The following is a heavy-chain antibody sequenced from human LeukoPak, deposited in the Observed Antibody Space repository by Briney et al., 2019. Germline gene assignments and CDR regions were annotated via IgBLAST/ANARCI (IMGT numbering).Heavy chain of an antibody. J-gene: IGHJ4*02. D-gene: IGHD1-7*01. CDR2: INHSGGT. Sequence: SETLSLTCAVYGGSFSGYYWSWIRQPPGKGLEWIGEINHSGGTNYNPSLKSRVTISVDTSKNQFSLKLSSVSAADTAVYYCARGRTTEYYFDYWGQGTLVTVSS. CDR1: GGSFSGYY. V-gene: IGHV4-34*01. CDR3: ARGRTTEYYFDY.